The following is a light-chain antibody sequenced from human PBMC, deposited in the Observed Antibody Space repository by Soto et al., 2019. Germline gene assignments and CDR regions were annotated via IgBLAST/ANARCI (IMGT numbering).Light chain of an antibody. Sequence: DIQMTQSPSTLSASVGDRVTITCRASQNINKWLAWYQQKPGKAPNLLIYHASNLETGVPSRFSGSAYGTEFTLTISSLQPDDFATYYCQHYNSYPWTFGQGTKV. V-gene: IGKV1-5*01. CDR2: HAS. J-gene: IGKJ1*01. CDR1: QNINKW. CDR3: QHYNSYPWT.